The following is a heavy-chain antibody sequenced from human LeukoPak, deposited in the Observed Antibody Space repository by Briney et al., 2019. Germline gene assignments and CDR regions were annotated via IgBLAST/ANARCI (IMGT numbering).Heavy chain of an antibody. Sequence: SETLSLTCTASGGSISSYYWSWIRQPAGKGLAWIGRIYSSRSTNYNPSLKSRVTMSVDTSKNQFSLRLSSVTAADTAVYYCARETSSGWSEHFDYWGQGSLVTVSS. CDR3: ARETSSGWSEHFDY. V-gene: IGHV4-4*07. CDR2: IYSSRST. J-gene: IGHJ4*02. D-gene: IGHD6-19*01. CDR1: GGSISSYY.